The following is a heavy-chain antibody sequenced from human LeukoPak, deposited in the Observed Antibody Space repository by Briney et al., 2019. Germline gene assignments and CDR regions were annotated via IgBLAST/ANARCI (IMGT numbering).Heavy chain of an antibody. V-gene: IGHV3-53*01. CDR2: IYSGGST. D-gene: IGHD3-9*01. CDR3: AREYYDILTGYYAPDYYYGMDV. J-gene: IGHJ6*02. Sequence: GVLRLSCAASGFTVSSNYMSWVRQAPGKGLEWVSVIYSGGSTYYADSVKGRFTISRDNSKNTLYLQMNSLRAEDTAVYYCAREYYDILTGYYAPDYYYGMDVWGQGTTVTVSS. CDR1: GFTVSSNY.